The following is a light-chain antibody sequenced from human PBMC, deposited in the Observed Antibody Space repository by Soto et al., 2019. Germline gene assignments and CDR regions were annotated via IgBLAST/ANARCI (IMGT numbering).Light chain of an antibody. V-gene: IGKV3-11*01. J-gene: IGKJ4*01. CDR1: QSVRSC. Sequence: PGERATLSCRASQSVRSCLAWYQQRPGQAPRLLMYDTSNRATGIPARFSGSGSGTDFTLTISSLEPEDFAVYYCQQRSNWPPLTFGGGTTVEIK. CDR3: QQRSNWPPLT. CDR2: DTS.